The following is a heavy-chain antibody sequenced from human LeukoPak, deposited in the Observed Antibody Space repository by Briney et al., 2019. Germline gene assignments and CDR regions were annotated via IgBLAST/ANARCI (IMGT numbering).Heavy chain of an antibody. J-gene: IGHJ4*02. V-gene: IGHV1-46*01. D-gene: IGHD3-22*01. CDR1: GYIFTNYY. Sequence: ASVKVSCKASGYIFTNYYLYWVRQAPGQGLEWMGVINPVGGVTTYAQRFQGRVTMTRDTSTSTLDMELSSLKSEDTAVYYCARHWSYYDNSGFFEDYWGQGTLVTVSS. CDR3: ARHWSYYDNSGFFEDY. CDR2: INPVGGVT.